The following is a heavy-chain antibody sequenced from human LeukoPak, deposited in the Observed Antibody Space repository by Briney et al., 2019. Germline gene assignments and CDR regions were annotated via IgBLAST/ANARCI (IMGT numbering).Heavy chain of an antibody. V-gene: IGHV3-74*01. CDR3: ARDPLYDRSGYYYVKLDY. Sequence: GGSLRLSCAASGXTFSSYWMHWVRHAPGKGLVWVSSINSDGRSTRYADSVKGRFHISRDNAKSTLYLQMNSLRAEDTAVYYCARDPLYDRSGYYYVKLDYWGQGTLVTVSS. CDR1: GXTFSSYW. D-gene: IGHD3-22*01. J-gene: IGHJ4*02. CDR2: INSDGRST.